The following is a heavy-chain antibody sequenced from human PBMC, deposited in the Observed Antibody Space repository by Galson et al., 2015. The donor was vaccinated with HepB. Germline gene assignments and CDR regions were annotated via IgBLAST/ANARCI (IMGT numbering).Heavy chain of an antibody. Sequence: SVKVSCKASGGTFSSYAISWVRQAPGQGLEWMGGIIPIFGTANYAQKFQGRVTITADESTSTAYMELSSLRSEDTAVYYCARGGDYTFGHWFDPWGQGTLVTVSS. J-gene: IGHJ5*02. CDR2: IIPIFGTA. CDR1: GGTFSSYA. CDR3: ARGGDYTFGHWFDP. D-gene: IGHD2-2*02. V-gene: IGHV1-69*13.